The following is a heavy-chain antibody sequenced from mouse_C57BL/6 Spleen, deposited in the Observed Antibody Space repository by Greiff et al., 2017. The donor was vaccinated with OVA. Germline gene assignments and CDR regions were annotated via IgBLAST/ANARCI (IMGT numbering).Heavy chain of an antibody. CDR3: AREYFYYGSSYWYFDV. J-gene: IGHJ1*03. CDR2: ISSGSSTI. Sequence: EVMLVESGGGLVKPGGSLKLSCAASGFTFSDYGMHWVRQAPEKGLEWVAYISSGSSTIYYADTVKGRFTISRDNAKNTLFLQMTSLRSEDTAMYYCAREYFYYGSSYWYFDVWGTGTTVTVSS. D-gene: IGHD1-1*01. CDR1: GFTFSDYG. V-gene: IGHV5-17*01.